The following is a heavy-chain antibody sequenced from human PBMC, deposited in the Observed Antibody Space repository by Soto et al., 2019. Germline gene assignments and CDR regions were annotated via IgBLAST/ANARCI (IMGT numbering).Heavy chain of an antibody. CDR2: IYYSGSP. CDR1: GGSVSSGSYY. D-gene: IGHD3-10*01. V-gene: IGHV4-61*01. Sequence: SETLSLTCTVSGGSVSSGSYYWSWIRQPPGKGLEWIGYIYYSGSPNYNPSLKSRVTISVDTSKNQFSLKLSSVTAADTAVYYCARGLNYSGSGRFPNWFDPWGQGTLVTVSS. J-gene: IGHJ5*02. CDR3: ARGLNYSGSGRFPNWFDP.